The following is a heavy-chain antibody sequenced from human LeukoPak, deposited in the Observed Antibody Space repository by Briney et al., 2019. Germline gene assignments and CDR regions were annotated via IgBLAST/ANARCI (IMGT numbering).Heavy chain of an antibody. D-gene: IGHD5-18*01. CDR3: ASTRRTAMPSYYFDY. CDR2: IIPIFGTA. CDR1: GGTFSSYA. V-gene: IGHV1-69*05. J-gene: IGHJ4*02. Sequence: SVKVSCKASGGTFSSYAISWVRQAPGQGLEWMGGIIPIFGTANYAQKFQGRVTITTDESTSTTYMELSSLRSEDTAVYYCASTRRTAMPSYYFDYWGQGTLVTVSS.